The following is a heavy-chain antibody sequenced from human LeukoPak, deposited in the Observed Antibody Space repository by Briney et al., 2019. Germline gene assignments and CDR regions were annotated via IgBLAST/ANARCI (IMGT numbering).Heavy chain of an antibody. D-gene: IGHD6-19*01. CDR1: GFTFSSYE. J-gene: IGHJ4*02. CDR3: ARDPGDIVVAGTFDY. V-gene: IGHV3-48*03. Sequence: GGSLRLSCAASGFTFSSYEMNWVRQAPGKGLEWVSSISRSGSTKYYADSVKGRFTISRDNAKNSLFLQMNSLRAEDTALYYCARDPGDIVVAGTFDYWGQGTLVTVSS. CDR2: ISRSGSTK.